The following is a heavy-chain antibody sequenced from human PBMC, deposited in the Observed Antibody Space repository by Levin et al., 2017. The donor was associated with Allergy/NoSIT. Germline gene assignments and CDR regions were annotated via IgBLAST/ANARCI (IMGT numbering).Heavy chain of an antibody. J-gene: IGHJ6*02. CDR3: ARGNYDFTHGMDV. D-gene: IGHD3-3*01. Sequence: SCAASGFTFSSYGMHWVRQAPGKGREWGAVIWHEGRNKYDADSVKGRVTISRDNSKNTLYLQMNSLRAEDTAVYYCARGNYDFTHGMDVWGQGTTVTVSS. CDR2: IWHEGRNK. CDR1: GFTFSSYG. V-gene: IGHV3-33*01.